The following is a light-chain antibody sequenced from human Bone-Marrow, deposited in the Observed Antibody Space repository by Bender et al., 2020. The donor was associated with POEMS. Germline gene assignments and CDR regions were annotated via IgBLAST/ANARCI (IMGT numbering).Light chain of an antibody. CDR1: SSDIGGYNF. CDR3: SSYKGDNTLV. CDR2: DVS. Sequence: QSALTQPASVSGSPGQSITLSCSGSSSDIGGYNFVAWYQQYPGKAPKLIIYDVSNRPSGVSSRFSGSKSGDAASLTISDLQSDDEAHYYCSSYKGDNTLVFGRGTKVTVL. V-gene: IGLV2-14*03. J-gene: IGLJ2*01.